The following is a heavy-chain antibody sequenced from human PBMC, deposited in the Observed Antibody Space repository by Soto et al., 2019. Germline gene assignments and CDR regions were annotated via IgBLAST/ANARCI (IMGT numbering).Heavy chain of an antibody. V-gene: IGHV3-7*03. CDR3: ARDFGGGIAVAGMGFDY. CDR1: GFTFSSYW. J-gene: IGHJ4*02. CDR2: IKQDGSEK. Sequence: PVGSLRLSCAASGFTFSSYWMSWVRQAPGKGLEWVANIKQDGSEKYYVDSVKGRFTISRDNAKNSLYLQMNSLRAEDTAIYYCARDFGGGIAVAGMGFDYWGQGTLVTVSS. D-gene: IGHD6-19*01.